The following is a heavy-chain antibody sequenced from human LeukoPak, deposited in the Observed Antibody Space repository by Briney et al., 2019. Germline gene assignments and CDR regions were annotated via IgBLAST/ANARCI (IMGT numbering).Heavy chain of an antibody. Sequence: ASVKVSCKVSGYTFTSYGISWVRQAPGQGLEWMGWISPYNGHTNYAQPFQGRVTMTTDTSTSSGYMELRSLRSDDTAVYYCARGSDDFWSGYSPSYWGQGTLVTVSS. D-gene: IGHD3-3*01. J-gene: IGHJ4*02. CDR2: ISPYNGHT. V-gene: IGHV1-18*01. CDR3: ARGSDDFWSGYSPSY. CDR1: GYTFTSYG.